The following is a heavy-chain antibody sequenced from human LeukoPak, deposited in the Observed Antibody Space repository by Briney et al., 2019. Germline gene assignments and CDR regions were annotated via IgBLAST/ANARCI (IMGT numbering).Heavy chain of an antibody. J-gene: IGHJ6*03. CDR1: GFTFSSYG. Sequence: GGSLRLSCAASGFTFSSYGMHWVRQAPGKGLEWVAVISYDGSNKYYADSVKGRFTISRDNSKNTLYLQMNSLRAEDTAVYYCAKSGYYDFWSGYYYYYYHMDVWGKGTTVTVSS. CDR2: ISYDGSNK. CDR3: AKSGYYDFWSGYYYYYYHMDV. D-gene: IGHD3-3*01. V-gene: IGHV3-30*18.